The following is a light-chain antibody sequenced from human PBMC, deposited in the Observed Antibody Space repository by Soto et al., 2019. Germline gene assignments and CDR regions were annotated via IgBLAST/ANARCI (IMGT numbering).Light chain of an antibody. CDR1: SSDVGSYNL. V-gene: IGLV2-23*02. CDR2: EVS. CDR3: CSYAGSSIFYV. J-gene: IGLJ1*01. Sequence: QSALTQPASVSGSPGQSITISCTGTSSDVGSYNLVSWYQQHPGKAPKLMIYEVSKRPSGVSNRFSGSKSGNTASLTISGLQAEDEADYYCCSYAGSSIFYVFGTGPKVTVL.